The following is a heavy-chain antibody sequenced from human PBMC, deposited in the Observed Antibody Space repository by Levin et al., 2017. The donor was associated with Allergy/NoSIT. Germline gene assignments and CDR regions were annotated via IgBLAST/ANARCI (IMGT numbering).Heavy chain of an antibody. CDR1: GGSFSGYY. CDR2: INHSGST. Sequence: SETLSLTCAVYGGSFSGYYWSWIRQPPGKGLEWIGEINHSGSTNYNPSLKSRVTISVDTSKNQFSLKLSSVTAADTAVYYGARVHYRPDYYGMDVWGQGTTVTVSS. V-gene: IGHV4-34*01. D-gene: IGHD4-11*01. J-gene: IGHJ6*02. CDR3: ARVHYRPDYYGMDV.